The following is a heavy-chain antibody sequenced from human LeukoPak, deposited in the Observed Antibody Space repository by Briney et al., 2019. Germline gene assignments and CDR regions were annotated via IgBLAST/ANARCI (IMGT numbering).Heavy chain of an antibody. Sequence: PSETLSLTCTVSGGSISSSGYYWGWIRQPPGKGLEWSASIYYSGSTNYNPSLKSRVTISVDTSKNQFSLKLSSVTAADTAVYYCAATGTNSMFDYWGQGTLVTVSS. CDR2: IYYSGST. J-gene: IGHJ4*02. CDR3: AATGTNSMFDY. V-gene: IGHV4-39*07. D-gene: IGHD1-1*01. CDR1: GGSISSSGYY.